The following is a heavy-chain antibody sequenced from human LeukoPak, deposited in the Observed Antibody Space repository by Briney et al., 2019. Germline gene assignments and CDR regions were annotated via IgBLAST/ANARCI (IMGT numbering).Heavy chain of an antibody. Sequence: PSETLSLTCTVSGGSISTSNYYWGWIRQPPGKGLEWIGNIFYSGSTYYSPSLRSRVTISLDTSRNQFSLKLNSVTAADTAVYYCARGRYYYGSGSYPNWFDPWGQGTLVTVSS. V-gene: IGHV4-39*07. D-gene: IGHD3-10*01. CDR1: GGSISTSNYY. J-gene: IGHJ5*02. CDR3: ARGRYYYGSGSYPNWFDP. CDR2: IFYSGST.